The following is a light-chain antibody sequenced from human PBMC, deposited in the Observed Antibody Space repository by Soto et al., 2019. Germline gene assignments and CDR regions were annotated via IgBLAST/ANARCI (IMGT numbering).Light chain of an antibody. CDR2: YDS. V-gene: IGLV3-21*04. J-gene: IGLJ3*02. CDR3: QVWDSSRDHCLRV. Sequence: SYELTQPPSVSVAPGKKARITCGGNNIGSKSVHWYQQKPGQAPVLVIYYDSDRPSGIPERFSGSNSGNTATLTISRGEAGDEVDYYFQVWDSSRDHCLRVFGGWTMLTVL. CDR1: NIGSKS.